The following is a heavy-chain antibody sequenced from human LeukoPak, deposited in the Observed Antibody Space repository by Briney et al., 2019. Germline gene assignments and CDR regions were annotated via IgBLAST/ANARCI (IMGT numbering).Heavy chain of an antibody. Sequence: PGRSLRLSCAASGFTFNSYGMHWVRQAPGKGLEWVAVIWYDGSNTYYADSVKGRFTISRDDSKNTLYLQMNSLRAEDTALYYCAKDRYGGNSGSFDYWGQGTLVTVSS. J-gene: IGHJ4*02. CDR2: IWYDGSNT. CDR1: GFTFNSYG. V-gene: IGHV3-33*06. D-gene: IGHD4-23*01. CDR3: AKDRYGGNSGSFDY.